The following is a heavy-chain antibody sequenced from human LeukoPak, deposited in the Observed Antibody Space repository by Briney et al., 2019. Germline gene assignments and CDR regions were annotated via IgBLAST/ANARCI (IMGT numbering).Heavy chain of an antibody. J-gene: IGHJ4*02. CDR2: IKYDDTVK. CDR3: ARDPDSSAFDY. Sequence: GGSLRLSCTAAGFNFGTYWMSWVRQSPEKGLEFVANIKYDDTVKNYVDSVRGRFTISRDNPSNSVYLQMDSLRPEDTALYYCARDPDSSAFDYWGQGAQVTVSS. CDR1: GFNFGTYW. V-gene: IGHV3-7*01. D-gene: IGHD2-15*01.